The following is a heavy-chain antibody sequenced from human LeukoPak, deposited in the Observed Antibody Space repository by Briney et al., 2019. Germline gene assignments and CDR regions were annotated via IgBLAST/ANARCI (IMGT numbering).Heavy chain of an antibody. CDR3: ARERGDYDSDNWFDS. CDR1: GASIGSYF. Sequence: PSETLSLTCTVSGASIGSYFWSWIRQPPGKGLEWIGYIYYGGGTKYNPSFESRITISVDTSKNRISLNLTSVTASDTAIYYCARERGDYDSDNWFDSWGQGTLVTASS. CDR2: IYYGGGT. D-gene: IGHD4-17*01. J-gene: IGHJ5*01. V-gene: IGHV4-59*01.